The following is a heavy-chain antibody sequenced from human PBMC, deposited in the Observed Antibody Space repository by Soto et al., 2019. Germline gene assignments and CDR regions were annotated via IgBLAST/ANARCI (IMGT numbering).Heavy chain of an antibody. CDR1: AGSFSRYY. CDR3: ASGGSSDYQVVLAI. J-gene: IGHJ3*02. CDR2: IKHSGSS. V-gene: IGHV4-34*01. D-gene: IGHD4-17*01. Sequence: PSETLSLTCAVYAGSFSRYYWNWIRQSPGKGLEWIGKIKHSGSSNYNPSLRSRVSISVDMSKNQFSLRLTSVTAADTGLYYCASGGSSDYQVVLAIWGQGTIVTGSS.